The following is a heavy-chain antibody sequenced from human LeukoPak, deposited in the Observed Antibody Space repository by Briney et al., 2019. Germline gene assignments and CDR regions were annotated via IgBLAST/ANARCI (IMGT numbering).Heavy chain of an antibody. D-gene: IGHD1-26*01. CDR1: GFTFSSYS. Sequence: PGGSLSLSCAASGFTFSSYSMNWVRQAPGKGLEWVSAISGSGGSTYYADSVKGRFTISRDNSKNTLYLQMNSLRAEDTAVYYCAREATGSGSYSNWGQGTLVTVSS. V-gene: IGHV3-23*01. J-gene: IGHJ4*02. CDR2: ISGSGGST. CDR3: AREATGSGSYSN.